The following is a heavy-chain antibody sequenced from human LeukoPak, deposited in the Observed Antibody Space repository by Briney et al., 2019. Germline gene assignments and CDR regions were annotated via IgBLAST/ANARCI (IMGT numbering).Heavy chain of an antibody. J-gene: IGHJ4*02. V-gene: IGHV3-30*04. CDR3: ARDTRGVVTAIADY. D-gene: IGHD2-21*02. CDR2: ISYDGSNK. Sequence: PGGSLRLSCAASGFTFSSYAMHWVRQAPGKGLEWVAVISYDGSNKYYAGSVKGRFTISRDNSKNTLYLQMNSLRAEDTAVYYCARDTRGVVTAIADYWGQGTLVTVSS. CDR1: GFTFSSYA.